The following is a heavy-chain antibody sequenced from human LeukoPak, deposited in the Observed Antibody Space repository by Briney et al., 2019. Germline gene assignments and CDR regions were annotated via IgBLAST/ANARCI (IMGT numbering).Heavy chain of an antibody. CDR3: ATFMTTVTPDYFDY. J-gene: IGHJ4*02. Sequence: PGGSLRLSCAASGFTFSTYGMHWVRQAPGKGLEWVSIVYSGGDKYYADSVKGRFTISRDDSKNTLYLQMNSLRAEDTAVYYCATFMTTVTPDYFDYWGQGTLVTVSS. V-gene: IGHV3-53*01. D-gene: IGHD4-17*01. CDR1: GFTFSTYG. CDR2: VYSGGDK.